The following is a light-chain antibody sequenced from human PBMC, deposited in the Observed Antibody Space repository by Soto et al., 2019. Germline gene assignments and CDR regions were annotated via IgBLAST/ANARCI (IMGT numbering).Light chain of an antibody. CDR3: AAWDDSLSGQV. Sequence: QSVLTQPPSASGTPGQRVTISCSGSSSNIGSNYVYWYQQLPGTAPKLLIYRNNQRPSGVPDRFSGSKSGTSASLAISGLRSEDEGDYYCAAWDDSLSGQVFGTGTKVTVL. CDR1: SSNIGSNY. V-gene: IGLV1-47*01. J-gene: IGLJ1*01. CDR2: RNN.